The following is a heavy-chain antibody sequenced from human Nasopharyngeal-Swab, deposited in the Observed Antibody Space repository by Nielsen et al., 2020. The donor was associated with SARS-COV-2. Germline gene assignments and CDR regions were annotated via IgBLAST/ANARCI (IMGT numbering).Heavy chain of an antibody. CDR1: GYTFTSYG. CDR3: ARGFHGSFYYYYGMDV. Sequence: ASVKVSCKVSGYTFTSYGISWVRQAPGQGLEWMGWISAYNGNTNYAQKLQGRVTMTTDTSTSTAYMELRSLRSDDTAVYYCARGFHGSFYYYYGMDVWGQGTTVTVSS. J-gene: IGHJ6*02. V-gene: IGHV1-18*01. CDR2: ISAYNGNT. D-gene: IGHD3-10*01.